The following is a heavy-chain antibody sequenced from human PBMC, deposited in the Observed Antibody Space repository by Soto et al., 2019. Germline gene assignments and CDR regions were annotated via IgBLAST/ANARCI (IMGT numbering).Heavy chain of an antibody. CDR2: IIPILGIA. J-gene: IGHJ6*02. CDR1: GGTFSSYT. V-gene: IGHV1-69*02. CDR3: ATGGIAVAGTYYYYGMDV. D-gene: IGHD6-19*01. Sequence: VKVSCKASGGTFSSYTISWVRQAPGQGLEWMGRIIPILGIANYAQKFQGRVTITADKSTSTAYMELSSLRSEDTAVYYCATGGIAVAGTYYYYGMDVWGQGTTVTVSS.